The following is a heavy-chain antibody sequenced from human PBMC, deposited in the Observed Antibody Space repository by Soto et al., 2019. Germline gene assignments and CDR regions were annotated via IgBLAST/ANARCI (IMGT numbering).Heavy chain of an antibody. V-gene: IGHV4-31*03. CDR2: IYHSGST. CDR3: ARGEVPGWVDP. Sequence: QVQLQESGPGLVKPSQTLSLTCTVSGGSISSGGYYWSWIRQHPGKGLEWIGYIYHSGSTYYNPSLKRRGTLAAGTSKNAFSLKLGLVSAAAKAVYYCARGEVPGWVDPWGQGTLVTVSS. CDR1: GGSISSGGYY. J-gene: IGHJ5*02.